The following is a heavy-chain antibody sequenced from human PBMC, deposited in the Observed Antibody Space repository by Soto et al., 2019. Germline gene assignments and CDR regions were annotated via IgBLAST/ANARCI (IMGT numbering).Heavy chain of an antibody. CDR3: ARVIRGAYYNSPLDT. J-gene: IGHJ5*02. Sequence: ASVKVSCKASGYTFTGYFMHWVRQAPGQGLEWMGWINPYSGGADFAQSFQGRVTMTRDTSISTVYMELSRLRFDDTAVYYCARVIRGAYYNSPLDTWGQGTVVTVSS. CDR2: INPYSGGA. CDR1: GYTFTGYF. D-gene: IGHD3-10*01. V-gene: IGHV1-2*02.